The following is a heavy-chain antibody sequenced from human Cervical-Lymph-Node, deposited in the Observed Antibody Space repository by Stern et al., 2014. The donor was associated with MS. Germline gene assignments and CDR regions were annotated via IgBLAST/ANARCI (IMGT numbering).Heavy chain of an antibody. CDR1: GFTVSNNY. Sequence: EGQQVESGGGLIQPGGYQRFSCAAPGFTVSNNYMSWVRQASWKVLESVSLIYTDDSTYCAGSVKGRFSISRDSSKNKLFLQMNSLRAEDTAVYYCARAIFGVNTAAMAPDAFDTWGQGTMVTVSS. CDR3: ARAIFGVNTAAMAPDAFDT. J-gene: IGHJ3*02. V-gene: IGHV3-53*01. CDR2: IYTDDST. D-gene: IGHD3-3*01.